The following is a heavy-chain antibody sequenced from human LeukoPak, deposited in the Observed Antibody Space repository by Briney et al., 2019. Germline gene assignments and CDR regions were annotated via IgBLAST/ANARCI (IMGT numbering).Heavy chain of an antibody. V-gene: IGHV4-39*07. D-gene: IGHD5-24*01. CDR1: GGSISSSSYY. CDR2: IYYSGST. CDR3: ASGGVGGYNLDAFDI. J-gene: IGHJ3*02. Sequence: SETLSLTCTVSGGSISSSSYYWGWIRQPPGKGLEWIGSIYYSGSTYYNPSLKSRVTISVDTSKNQFSLKLSSVTAADTAVYYCASGGVGGYNLDAFDIWGQGTMVTVSS.